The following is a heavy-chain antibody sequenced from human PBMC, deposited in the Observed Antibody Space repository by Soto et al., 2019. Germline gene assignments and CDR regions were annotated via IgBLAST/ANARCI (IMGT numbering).Heavy chain of an antibody. CDR3: ARYGRGDQTFWRFDP. CDR1: GGSFVDYY. V-gene: IGHV4-34*01. CDR2: INHSGST. D-gene: IGHD3-3*01. Sequence: SETLSLTCDVYGGSFVDYYWSWIRQPPGKGLEWIGEINHSGSTIYNPSLKSRGTISIDTAKNQFSLNLRFVTAADTAVYYCARYGRGDQTFWRFDPWAQGTLVT. J-gene: IGHJ5*02.